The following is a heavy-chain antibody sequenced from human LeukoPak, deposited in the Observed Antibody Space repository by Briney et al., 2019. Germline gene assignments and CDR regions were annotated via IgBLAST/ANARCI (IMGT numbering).Heavy chain of an antibody. CDR2: IGGSGGDT. D-gene: IGHD1-7*01. V-gene: IGHV3-23*01. J-gene: IGHJ4*02. CDR1: GFTFSNYA. CDR3: ADWNYVHY. Sequence: AGGSLRLSCVVSGFTFSNYAMTWVRQAPGKGLEWVSSIGGSGGDTHYADSVKGRFTISRDNLKNTLYLQMNSLRAEDTALYYCADWNYVHYWGQGTLVTVSS.